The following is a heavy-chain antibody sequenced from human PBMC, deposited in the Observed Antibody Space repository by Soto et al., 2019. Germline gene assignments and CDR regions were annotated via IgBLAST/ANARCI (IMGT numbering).Heavy chain of an antibody. CDR3: ARHSIYCSGGSCYSELIDY. D-gene: IGHD2-15*01. CDR2: IYPGDSDT. Sequence: ESLKISFKGSGYSLTSYWIGWVRQIPGKGLEWMGIIYPGDSDTRYSPSFQGQVTISADKSISTAYLQWSSLKASDTAMYYCARHSIYCSGGSCYSELIDYWGQGTLVTVSS. J-gene: IGHJ4*02. V-gene: IGHV5-51*01. CDR1: GYSLTSYW.